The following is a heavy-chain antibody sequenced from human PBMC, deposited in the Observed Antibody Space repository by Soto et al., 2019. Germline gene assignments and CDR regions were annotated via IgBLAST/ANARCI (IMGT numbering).Heavy chain of an antibody. D-gene: IGHD5-18*01. CDR2: IIPIFGTT. Sequence: QVHLVQSGTEVKKPGSPVKVSCKASGGTFSTYAISWVWQAPGQGLEWMGGIIPIFGTTVYAQRFQGRVTFTADESTGTAYMELSSLRSEDTAVYYCARGAVDATMANYWYFDLWGRGTLVTVSS. CDR3: ARGAVDATMANYWYFDL. V-gene: IGHV1-69*12. CDR1: GGTFSTYA. J-gene: IGHJ2*01.